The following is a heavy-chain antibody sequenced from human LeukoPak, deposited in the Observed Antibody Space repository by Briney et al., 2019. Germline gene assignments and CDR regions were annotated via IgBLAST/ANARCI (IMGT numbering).Heavy chain of an antibody. CDR2: ISSSSSTI. J-gene: IGHJ4*02. CDR3: ARGVLGYCSSTSCEDFDY. Sequence: GGSLRLSCAASGFTFSSYSMNWVRQAPGKGLEWVSYISSSSSTIYYADSVKGRFTISRDNAKNSLYLQMSSLRAEDTAVYYCARGVLGYCSSTSCEDFDYWGQGTLVTVSS. CDR1: GFTFSSYS. V-gene: IGHV3-48*01. D-gene: IGHD2-2*01.